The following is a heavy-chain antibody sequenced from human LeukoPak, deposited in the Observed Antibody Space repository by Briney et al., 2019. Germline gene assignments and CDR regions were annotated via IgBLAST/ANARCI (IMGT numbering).Heavy chain of an antibody. CDR1: GFLFSTHA. J-gene: IGHJ3*01. CDR2: LWSDGTHA. D-gene: IGHD2-15*01. CDR3: AGDRPRGGFAFQV. V-gene: IGHV3-33*01. Sequence: GGSLRLSCAASGFLFSTHAMHWVRQAPGEGLEWVAFLWSDGTHAHYADSVKGRFTISRDNSKNTAYLQMNSLRVEDTALYYCAGDRPRGGFAFQVGGQGTMVIVS.